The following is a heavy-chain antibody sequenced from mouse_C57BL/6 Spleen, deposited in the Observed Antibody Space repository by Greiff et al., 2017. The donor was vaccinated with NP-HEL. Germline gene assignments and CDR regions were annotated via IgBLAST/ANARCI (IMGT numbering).Heavy chain of an antibody. J-gene: IGHJ3*01. CDR2: IDPETGGT. D-gene: IGHD2-3*01. CDR1: GYTFTDYE. CDR3: TRDGWFAY. Sequence: VQLQQSGASVTLSCKASGYTFTDYEMHWVKQTPVHGLEWIGAIDPETGGTAYNQKFKGKAILTADKSSSTAYMELRSLTSEDSAVYYCTRDGWFAYWGQGTLVTVSA. V-gene: IGHV1-15*01.